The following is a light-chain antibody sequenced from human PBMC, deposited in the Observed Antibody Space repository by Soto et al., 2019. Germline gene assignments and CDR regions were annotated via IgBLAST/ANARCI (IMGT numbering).Light chain of an antibody. Sequence: QSALTQPPSASGSPGQSVTISCTGTSSDVGGYNYVSWYQQHPGKAPKLMIYEVSNRPSGVPDRFFGSKSGNTASLTVSGLQAEDEADYYCSSYAGSNNLGLFGGGTKVTVL. CDR2: EVS. CDR3: SSYAGSNNLGL. J-gene: IGLJ3*02. V-gene: IGLV2-8*01. CDR1: SSDVGGYNY.